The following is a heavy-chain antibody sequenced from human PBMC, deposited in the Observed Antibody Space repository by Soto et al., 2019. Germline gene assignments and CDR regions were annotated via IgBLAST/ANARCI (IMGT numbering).Heavy chain of an antibody. D-gene: IGHD3-22*01. CDR2: LSWKGVTI. CDR1: GFTFDDYA. V-gene: IGHV3-9*01. Sequence: EVQLVESGGALVQPGRSLRLSCAASGFTFDDYAMHWVRQVPGKGLQWVSGLSWKGVTIGYAASVKGRFTISRDNAKKSLYLQMNGLRPDDTALYYCAASRAYDSSDYSGFHYGMEVWGLGTTVTVS. CDR3: AASRAYDSSDYSGFHYGMEV. J-gene: IGHJ6*02.